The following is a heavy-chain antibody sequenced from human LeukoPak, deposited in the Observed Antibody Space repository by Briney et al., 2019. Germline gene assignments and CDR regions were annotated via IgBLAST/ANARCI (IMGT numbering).Heavy chain of an antibody. D-gene: IGHD6-13*01. CDR2: ISGSGGST. J-gene: IGHJ6*02. Sequence: PGGSLRLSCAASGFTFSSYAMSWVRQAPGKGLEWVSAISGSGGSTYYADSVKGRFTISRDSSKNTLYLQMNSLRAEDTALYYCAKGQLVDYGMDVWGQGTTVTVSS. CDR3: AKGQLVDYGMDV. V-gene: IGHV3-23*01. CDR1: GFTFSSYA.